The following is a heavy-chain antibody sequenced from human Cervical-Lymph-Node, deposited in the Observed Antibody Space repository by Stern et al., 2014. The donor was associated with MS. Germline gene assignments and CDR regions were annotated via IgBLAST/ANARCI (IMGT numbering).Heavy chain of an antibody. Sequence: EDQLVESGGGLVQPGGSLKLSCAASGFTFSGSPMHWVRHPSGKGLEWVGRIRSKANSYATAYAASVKGRFTISRDDSRNTAYLQMNSLKTEDTALYYCARSTSGWYDYWGQGTLVTVSS. CDR1: GFTFSGSP. J-gene: IGHJ4*02. CDR2: IRSKANSYAT. CDR3: ARSTSGWYDY. V-gene: IGHV3-73*01. D-gene: IGHD6-19*01.